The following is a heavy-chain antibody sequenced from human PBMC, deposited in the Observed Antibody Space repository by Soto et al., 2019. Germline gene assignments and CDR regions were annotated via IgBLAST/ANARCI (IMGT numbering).Heavy chain of an antibody. CDR3: AGQSLGTTRDFDY. D-gene: IGHD1-26*01. J-gene: IGHJ4*02. V-gene: IGHV4-39*01. CDR1: GGSISSSSYY. Sequence: PSETLSLTCTVSGGSISSSSYYWGWIRQRPGKGLEWIGSIYYSGSTYYNPSLKSRVTISVDTSKNHFSLRLSSVTAADTAVYYCAGQSLGTTRDFDYWGQGTLVTVSS. CDR2: IYYSGST.